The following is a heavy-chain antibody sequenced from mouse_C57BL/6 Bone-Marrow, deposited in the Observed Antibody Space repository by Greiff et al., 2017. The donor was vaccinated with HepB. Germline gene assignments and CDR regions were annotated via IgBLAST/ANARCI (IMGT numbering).Heavy chain of an antibody. CDR1: GYTFTDYY. J-gene: IGHJ2*01. CDR2: INPNNGGT. V-gene: IGHV1-26*01. CDR3: ARSGITTVVDY. Sequence: EVQLQQSGPELVKPGASVKISCKASGYTFTDYYMNWVKQSHGKSLEWIGDINPNNGGTSYNQKFKGKATLTVDKSSSTAYMKLRSLTSEDSAVYYCARSGITTVVDYWGQGTTLTVSS. D-gene: IGHD1-1*01.